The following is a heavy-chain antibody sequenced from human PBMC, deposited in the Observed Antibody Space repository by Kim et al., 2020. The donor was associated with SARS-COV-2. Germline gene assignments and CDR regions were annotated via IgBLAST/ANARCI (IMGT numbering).Heavy chain of an antibody. CDR2: ISSSGSTI. D-gene: IGHD3-3*01. Sequence: GGSLRLSCAASGFTFSSYEMNWVRQAPGKGLEWVSYISSSGSTIYYADSVKGRFTISRDNAKNSLYLQMNSLRAEDTAVYYCARVFRVVTIFGVVIREGMDVWGQGTTVTVSS. CDR3: ARVFRVVTIFGVVIREGMDV. CDR1: GFTFSSYE. J-gene: IGHJ6*02. V-gene: IGHV3-48*03.